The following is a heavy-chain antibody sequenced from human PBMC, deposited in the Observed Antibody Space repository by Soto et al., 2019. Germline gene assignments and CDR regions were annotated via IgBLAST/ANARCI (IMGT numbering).Heavy chain of an antibody. CDR2: IYYSGST. J-gene: IGHJ4*02. CDR1: GGSISSYY. V-gene: IGHV4-59*01. CDR3: ARVKLKTREYQLLYYFDD. D-gene: IGHD2-2*01. Sequence: SETLSLTCTVSGGSISSYYWSCILQPPGKGLEWVGYIYYSGSTNYNPSLKSRVTISVDTSKNQFSLKLSSVTAADTALYYCARVKLKTREYQLLYYFDDWGQGILVTV.